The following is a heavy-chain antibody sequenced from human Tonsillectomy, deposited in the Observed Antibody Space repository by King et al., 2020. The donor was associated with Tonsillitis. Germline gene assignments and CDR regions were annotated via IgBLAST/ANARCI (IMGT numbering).Heavy chain of an antibody. Sequence: QLQESGPGLVKPSQTLSLTCTVSGGSISNGGYYWSWIRQHPGKGLEWIGYIYYSGSTYYNPSLKSRVTISVDTSKNQLSLKLSSVTAADTAVYYCARDPYDFWSGLFEFDYWGQGTLVTVSS. CDR1: GGSISNGGYY. CDR3: ARDPYDFWSGLFEFDY. V-gene: IGHV4-31*03. CDR2: IYYSGST. J-gene: IGHJ4*02. D-gene: IGHD3-3*01.